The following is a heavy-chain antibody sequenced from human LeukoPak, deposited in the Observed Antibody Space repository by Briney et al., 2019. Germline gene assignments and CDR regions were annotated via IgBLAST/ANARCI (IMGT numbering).Heavy chain of an antibody. J-gene: IGHJ5*02. Sequence: ASVTVSFKTSGYTFSNYGINWVRQAPGQGLEWMGWISTYNGDTHYVQKVQGRVTMATYTSTNTAYMELRSLTSDDTAVYYCVRGILSDDTLTGPWGQGTLVTVSS. CDR3: VRGILSDDTLTGP. CDR1: GYTFSNYG. CDR2: ISTYNGDT. V-gene: IGHV1-18*01. D-gene: IGHD3-9*01.